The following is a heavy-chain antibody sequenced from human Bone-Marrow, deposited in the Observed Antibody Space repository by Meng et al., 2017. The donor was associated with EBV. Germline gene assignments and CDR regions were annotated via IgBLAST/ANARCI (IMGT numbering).Heavy chain of an antibody. V-gene: IGHV4-61*01. CDR2: IYDTGTT. D-gene: IGHD2/OR15-2a*01. J-gene: IGHJ4*02. CDR3: AKSRSSTPGIVDD. CDR1: GVSVNSGTYH. Sequence: QGQLQESGPGLVKPSETLSLTCVVSGVSVNSGTYHWSWIRQSPGKGLEWIGYIYDTGTTIYNPSLNSRVTILLETSKNQFSLRLHSVTTADTAVYYCAKSRSSTPGIVDDWGQGTLVTVFS.